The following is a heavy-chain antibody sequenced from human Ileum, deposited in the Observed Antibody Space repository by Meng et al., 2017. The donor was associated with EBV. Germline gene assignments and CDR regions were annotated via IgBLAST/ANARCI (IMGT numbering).Heavy chain of an antibody. CDR2: IYYSGST. J-gene: IGHJ4*02. D-gene: IGHD3-22*01. Sequence: ESGPGRWRLSETLSLPCVCSGSSISSPNWWGWIRQPPGKGLEWIGYIYYSGSTSYNPSLKSRVTMSVDTSKNQFSLNLNSVTAVDTAVYYCARNVPGTSAYYDWGQGTLVTVSS. V-gene: IGHV4-28*01. CDR1: GSSISSPNW. CDR3: ARNVPGTSAYYD.